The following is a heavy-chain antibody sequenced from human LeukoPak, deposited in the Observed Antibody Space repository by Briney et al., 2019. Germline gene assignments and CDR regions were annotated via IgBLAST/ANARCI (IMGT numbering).Heavy chain of an antibody. CDR2: ITPIFGTA. D-gene: IGHD3-16*02. CDR1: GGTFSSYA. J-gene: IGHJ4*02. V-gene: IGHV1-69*06. Sequence: GSSVKVSCKASGGTFSSYAISWVRQAPGQGLEWMGGITPIFGTANYAQKFQGRVTITADKSTSTAYMELSSLRSEDTAVYYCARDSMMITFGGVIVNTLYFDYWGQGTLVTVSS. CDR3: ARDSMMITFGGVIVNTLYFDY.